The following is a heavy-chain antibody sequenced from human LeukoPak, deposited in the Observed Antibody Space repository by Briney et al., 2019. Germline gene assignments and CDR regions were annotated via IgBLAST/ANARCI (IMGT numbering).Heavy chain of an antibody. V-gene: IGHV3-53*01. Sequence: GGSLRLSCAASGSTFSNYWMTWVRQAPGKGLEWVSVIYSGGSTYYADSVKGRFTISRDNSKNTLYLQMNSLRAEDTAVYYCARGRSGSYYFWGQGTLVTVSS. CDR2: IYSGGST. J-gene: IGHJ4*02. CDR1: GSTFSNYW. D-gene: IGHD1-26*01. CDR3: ARGRSGSYYF.